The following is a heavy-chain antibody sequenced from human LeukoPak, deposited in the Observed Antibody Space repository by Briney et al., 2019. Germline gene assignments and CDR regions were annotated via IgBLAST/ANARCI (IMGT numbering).Heavy chain of an antibody. Sequence: GRSLRLSCVASGFTFSSYGMHCVRQAPGKGREGVAYIRYDGSNKFYTDSVKGRFTISRDSPKNTVFLQMNSLRPEDTAVYYCAKGSYYCSDSCPQYYYYMDVWGKGTTVIVSS. V-gene: IGHV3-30*02. D-gene: IGHD2-15*01. CDR2: IRYDGSNK. CDR3: AKGSYYCSDSCPQYYYYMDV. J-gene: IGHJ6*03. CDR1: GFTFSSYG.